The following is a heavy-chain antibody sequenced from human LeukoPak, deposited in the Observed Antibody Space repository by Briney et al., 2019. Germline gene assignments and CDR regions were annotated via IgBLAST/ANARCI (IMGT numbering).Heavy chain of an antibody. Sequence: GSLRLSCAASGFTFSSYAMSWVRQAPGKGLEWIGSMYYTGGTYYNPSLKSRVTISVDTSKNQFSLKLSSVTAADTAAYYCARHFDYPSAFDIWGQGTMVTVS. CDR2: MYYTGGT. CDR3: ARHFDYPSAFDI. CDR1: GFTFSSYA. D-gene: IGHD3-9*01. J-gene: IGHJ3*02. V-gene: IGHV4-39*01.